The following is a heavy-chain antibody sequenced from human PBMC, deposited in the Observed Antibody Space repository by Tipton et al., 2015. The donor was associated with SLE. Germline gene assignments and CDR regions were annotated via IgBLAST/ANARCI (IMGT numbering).Heavy chain of an antibody. J-gene: IGHJ3*01. V-gene: IGHV4-61*09. D-gene: IGHD6-6*01. CDR2: IHTGGST. CDR3: ARQAHWDAFDV. CDR1: GDSISSGSFY. Sequence: TLSLTCTVSGDSISSGSFYWSWIRQPAGKGLEWFGHIHTGGSTDYNPSLRSRVVISLDTFKSQFSLSLYTVTAADTAVYYCARQAHWDAFDVWGQGMMVTVSS.